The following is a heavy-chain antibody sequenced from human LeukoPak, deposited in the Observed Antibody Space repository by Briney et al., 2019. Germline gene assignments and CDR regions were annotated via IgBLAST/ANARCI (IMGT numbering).Heavy chain of an antibody. Sequence: ASVKVSRKSSGYIFTGYYIHWVRQAPGQGLEWMGLINPTSGDTNYAQNIQDRVTMTRDTSISTAYMDLSRLTFDDPAVYYCVREDGHWGQGTLVSVSS. V-gene: IGHV1-2*02. CDR1: GYIFTGYY. J-gene: IGHJ4*02. D-gene: IGHD4-17*01. CDR2: INPTSGDT. CDR3: VREDGH.